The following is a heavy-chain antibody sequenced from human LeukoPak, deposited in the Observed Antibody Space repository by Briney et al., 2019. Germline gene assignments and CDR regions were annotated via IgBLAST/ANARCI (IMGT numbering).Heavy chain of an antibody. J-gene: IGHJ3*02. CDR1: GGSISSGGYY. V-gene: IGHV4-31*03. CDR3: AREVSEKAFDI. Sequence: SETLSLTCTVSGGSISSGGYYWSWIRQHPGKGLEWIGYIYYSGSTYYNPSLKSRVTISVDTSKNQFSLKLSSVTAADTAVYYCAREVSEKAFDIWGQGTMVTVSS. CDR2: IYYSGST. D-gene: IGHD3-3*01.